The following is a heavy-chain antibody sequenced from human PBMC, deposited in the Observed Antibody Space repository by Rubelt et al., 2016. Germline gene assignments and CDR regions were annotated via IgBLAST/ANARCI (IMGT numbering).Heavy chain of an antibody. V-gene: IGHV4-34*11. D-gene: IGHD6-13*01. Sequence: QVQLQQWGAGLLKPSETLSLTRAVYGGSFSGYYWSWIRQAPGKGLEWIGYISYSGSTNYNPALRSRVTLSVDTSQNQFPLHLSSGAAADTALYYCARLYSSTWTPYYFDYWGQGTLVTVSS. CDR3: ARLYSSTWTPYYFDY. CDR2: ISYSGST. CDR1: GGSFSGYY. J-gene: IGHJ4*02.